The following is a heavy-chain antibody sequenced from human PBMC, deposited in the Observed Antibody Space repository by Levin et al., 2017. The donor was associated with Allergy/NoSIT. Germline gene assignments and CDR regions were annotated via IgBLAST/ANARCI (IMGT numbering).Heavy chain of an antibody. V-gene: IGHV3-30*18. CDR1: GFTFSSYG. J-gene: IGHJ6*02. D-gene: IGHD6-6*01. CDR2: ISYDGSNK. CDR3: AKDKARQYYYYGMDV. Sequence: LSLTCAASGFTFSSYGMHWVRQAPGKGLEWVAVISYDGSNKYYADSVKGRFTISRDNSKNTLYLQMNSLRAEDTAVYDCAKDKARQYYYYGMDVWGQGTTVTVSS.